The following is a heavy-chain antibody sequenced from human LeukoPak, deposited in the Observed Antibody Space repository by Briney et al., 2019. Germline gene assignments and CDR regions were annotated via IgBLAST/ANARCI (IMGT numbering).Heavy chain of an antibody. V-gene: IGHV3-11*04. J-gene: IGHJ6*03. CDR3: ARYYDSSGYYFVYYCYMDV. Sequence: PGGSLRLSCAASGFTFSDYYMSWIRQAPGKGLEWVSYISSSGSTIYYADSVKGRFTISRDNAKNSLYLPMNSLRAEDTAVYYCARYYDSSGYYFVYYCYMDVWGKGTTVTVSS. D-gene: IGHD3-22*01. CDR2: ISSSGSTI. CDR1: GFTFSDYY.